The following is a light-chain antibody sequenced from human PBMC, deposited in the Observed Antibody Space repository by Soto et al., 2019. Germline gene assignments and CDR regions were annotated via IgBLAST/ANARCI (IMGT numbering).Light chain of an antibody. CDR2: LNSDGSH. CDR1: SGHRSYA. V-gene: IGLV4-69*01. J-gene: IGLJ2*01. CDR3: QTWGSGIRVV. Sequence: QSVLTQSPSASASLGASVKLTCTLSSGHRSYAIAWHQQQPEKGPRYLMKLNSDGSHSKGDGIPDRFSGSSSGAERYLTIFSLQSEAEADYYCQTWGSGIRVVFGGGTKLTVL.